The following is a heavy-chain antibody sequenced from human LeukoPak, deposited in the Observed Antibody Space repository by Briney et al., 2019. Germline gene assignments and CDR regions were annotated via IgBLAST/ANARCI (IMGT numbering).Heavy chain of an antibody. J-gene: IGHJ4*02. CDR1: GFTFSSYS. D-gene: IGHD2-15*01. CDR3: ARAGFVCNNTCYPNFDY. Sequence: GGSLRLSCAASGFTFSSYSMNWVRQAPGKGLEWVSSISSSSSYIYYADSVKGRFTISRDNAKNSLHLQMTSLRAEDTALYYCARAGFVCNNTCYPNFDYWGQGSLVTVSS. CDR2: ISSSSSYI. V-gene: IGHV3-21*04.